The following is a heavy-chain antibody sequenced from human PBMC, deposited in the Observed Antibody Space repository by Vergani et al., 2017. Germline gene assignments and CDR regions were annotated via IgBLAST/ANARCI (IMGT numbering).Heavy chain of an antibody. CDR1: GGSISSSSYY. CDR2: IYYSGST. V-gene: IGHV4-39*07. J-gene: IGHJ3*02. CDR3: ARGWVGPYAFDI. Sequence: QVQLQESGPGLVKPSETLSLTCTVSGGSISSSSYYWGWIRQPPGKGLEWIGSIYYSGSTYYNPSLKSRVTISVDTSKNQFSLKLSSVTAADTAGYYCARGWVGPYAFDIWGQGTMVTVSS. D-gene: IGHD1-26*01.